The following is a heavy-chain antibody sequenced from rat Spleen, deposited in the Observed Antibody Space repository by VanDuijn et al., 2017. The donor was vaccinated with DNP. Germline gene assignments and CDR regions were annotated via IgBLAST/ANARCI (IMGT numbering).Heavy chain of an antibody. D-gene: IGHD1-12*02. CDR2: ITGGGGTT. Sequence: EVQLVESGGGLVQPGRSLKLSCAASGFTFSDYGMAWVRQVPSKGLEWVAFITGGGGTTSYPDSVKGRFTISRDDAKNTLSLQMNSLRSEDTATYYCARVGDYLDGGDGDVLDVWGQGTSVTVSS. V-gene: IGHV5S13*01. J-gene: IGHJ4*01. CDR1: GFTFSDYG. CDR3: ARVGDYLDGGDGDVLDV.